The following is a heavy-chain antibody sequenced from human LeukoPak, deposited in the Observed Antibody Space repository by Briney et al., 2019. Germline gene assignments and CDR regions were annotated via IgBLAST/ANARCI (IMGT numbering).Heavy chain of an antibody. CDR3: ARQGGSGSYTYYYYYYYMDV. J-gene: IGHJ6*03. D-gene: IGHD3-10*01. Sequence: PSETLSLTCTVSGGSIGSSSYYWGGIGQPPGRGLEWIGGIYYSGGTYYNPSLKSRVTISVDTSKNQFSLKLSSVTAADTAVYYCARQGGSGSYTYYYYYYYMDVWGKGTTVTISS. CDR2: IYYSGGT. CDR1: GGSIGSSSYY. V-gene: IGHV4-39*01.